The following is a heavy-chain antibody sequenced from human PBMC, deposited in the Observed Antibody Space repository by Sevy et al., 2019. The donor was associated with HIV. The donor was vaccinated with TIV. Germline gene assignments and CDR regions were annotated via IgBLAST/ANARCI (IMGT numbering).Heavy chain of an antibody. J-gene: IGHJ5*02. CDR2: INPTGAYR. CDR3: ARDLSRYCSATSCREPNWFDP. D-gene: IGHD2-2*01. CDR1: GYTFTTSF. V-gene: IGHV1-46*03. Sequence: NPGASVKVSCKASGYTFTTSFMHWVRQAPGQGLEWMGLINPTGAYRTTAKFQGRVTLTRDTSTSTVYMELSSLRSEDTAVYYCARDLSRYCSATSCREPNWFDPWGQGTLVTVSS.